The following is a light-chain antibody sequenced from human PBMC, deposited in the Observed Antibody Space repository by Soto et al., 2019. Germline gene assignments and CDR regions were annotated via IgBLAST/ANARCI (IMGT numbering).Light chain of an antibody. CDR1: QSISSF. J-gene: IGKJ1*01. Sequence: EIVLTQSPATLSLSPGERATLSCRASQSISSFLAWYQQKPGQAPRLLIYGASNRATGIPDRFSGSGSGTDFTLTISRLEPEDSAVYYCQQYGSSGTFGQGTKVDI. CDR3: QQYGSSGT. CDR2: GAS. V-gene: IGKV3-20*01.